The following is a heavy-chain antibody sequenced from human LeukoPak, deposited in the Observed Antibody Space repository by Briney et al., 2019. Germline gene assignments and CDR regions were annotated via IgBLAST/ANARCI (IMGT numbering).Heavy chain of an antibody. Sequence: ASVKVSCKASGYTFTSYGIGWVRQAPGQGLEWMGWISAYNGNTNYAQKLQGRVTMTTDTSTSTAYMELRSLRSDDTAVYYCARGPVGYCSGGSCTRYFDYWGQGTLVTVSS. CDR2: ISAYNGNT. CDR1: GYTFTSYG. J-gene: IGHJ4*02. D-gene: IGHD2-15*01. V-gene: IGHV1-18*04. CDR3: ARGPVGYCSGGSCTRYFDY.